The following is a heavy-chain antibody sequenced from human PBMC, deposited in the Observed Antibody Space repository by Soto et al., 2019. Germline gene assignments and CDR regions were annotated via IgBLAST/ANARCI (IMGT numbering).Heavy chain of an antibody. CDR1: GFTFSSYG. Sequence: VGSLRLSCAASGFTFSSYGMHWVRQAPGKGLEWVAVIWYDGSNKYYADSVKGRFTISRDNSKNTLYLQMNSLRAEDTAVYYCAASNVLLWFGELPPFDYWGQGTLVTVSS. D-gene: IGHD3-10*01. V-gene: IGHV3-33*01. CDR3: AASNVLLWFGELPPFDY. J-gene: IGHJ4*02. CDR2: IWYDGSNK.